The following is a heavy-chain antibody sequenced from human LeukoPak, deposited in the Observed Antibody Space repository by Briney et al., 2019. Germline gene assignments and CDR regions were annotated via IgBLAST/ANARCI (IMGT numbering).Heavy chain of an antibody. J-gene: IGHJ4*02. D-gene: IGHD6-6*01. CDR3: ARGGLGLVLDY. CDR1: GGSISSSSHY. CDR2: IYYSGST. V-gene: IGHV4-39*07. Sequence: SETLSLTCTVSGGSISSSSHYWGWIRQPPGKGLEWIGSIYYSGSTYYNPSLKSRVTISVDTSKNQFSLKLSSVTAADTAVYYCARGGLGLVLDYWGQGTLVTVSS.